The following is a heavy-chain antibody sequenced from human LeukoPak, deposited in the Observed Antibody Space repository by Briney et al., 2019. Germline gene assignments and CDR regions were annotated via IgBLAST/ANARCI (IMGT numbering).Heavy chain of an antibody. V-gene: IGHV3-23*01. CDR2: ISGSGGST. D-gene: IGHD6-19*01. CDR3: AQTAVAGTFDY. J-gene: IGHJ4*02. CDR1: GFTFASSA. Sequence: GGSLRLSCAASGFTFASSAMSWVRQAPGKGLEWVSAISGSGGSTYYADSVKGRFTISRDNSKNTLYLQMNSLRAEDTAVYYCAQTAVAGTFDYWGQGTLVTVSS.